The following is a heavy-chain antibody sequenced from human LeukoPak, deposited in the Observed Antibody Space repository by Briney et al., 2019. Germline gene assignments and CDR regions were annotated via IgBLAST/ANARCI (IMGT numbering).Heavy chain of an antibody. V-gene: IGHV3-11*01. CDR1: GFTFSDYY. Sequence: GGSLRLSCVASGFTFSDYYMTWIRQAPGKGLEYISHISRSGSSLYYGDSVTGRFTISRDNAKNSLYLQMNSLRVEDTAVYYCAREVVVVPDYYYYGLDVWGQGTTVTVSS. CDR3: AREVVVVPDYYYYGLDV. CDR2: ISRSGSSL. J-gene: IGHJ6*02. D-gene: IGHD2-2*01.